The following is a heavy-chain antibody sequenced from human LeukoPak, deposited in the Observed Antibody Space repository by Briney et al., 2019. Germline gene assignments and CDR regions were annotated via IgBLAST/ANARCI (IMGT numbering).Heavy chain of an antibody. CDR2: ISSSGSTK. CDR3: ARGGLSIMGY. Sequence: PGGSLRLSCAASGFTFSSYWMNWVRQAPGKGLEWVSYISSSGSTKYYAGSVKGRFTISRDNARNSLYLQMNSLRAEDTAVYFCARGGLSIMGYWGQGTLVTVSS. CDR1: GFTFSSYW. D-gene: IGHD2/OR15-2a*01. V-gene: IGHV3-48*01. J-gene: IGHJ4*02.